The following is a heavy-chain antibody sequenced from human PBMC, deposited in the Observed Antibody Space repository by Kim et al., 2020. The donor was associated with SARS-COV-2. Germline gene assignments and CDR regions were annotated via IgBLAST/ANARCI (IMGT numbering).Heavy chain of an antibody. CDR1: GGSINSSHYY. CDR3: VRVTGTTCDH. CDR2: FYSSGST. J-gene: IGHJ4*02. Sequence: ETLSLTCTVSGGSINSSHYYWGWIRQPPGMGLEWIGSFYSSGSTFSNPSLRSRVSLSVDTSKSQVSLRLTSVTAADTGVYFCVRVTGTTCDHWGQGTLVTVSS. D-gene: IGHD1-1*01. V-gene: IGHV4-39*01.